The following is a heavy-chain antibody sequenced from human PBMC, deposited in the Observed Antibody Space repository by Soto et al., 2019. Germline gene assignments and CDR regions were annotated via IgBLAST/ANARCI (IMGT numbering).Heavy chain of an antibody. CDR1: GFTFSSYS. Sequence: EVQLVESGGGLVQPGGSLRLSCAASGFTFSSYSMNWVRQAPGKGLEWVSYISSSSSTIYYADSVKGRFTISRDNAKNPLYLQMNSLRDEDTAVYYCARDERSNPRTGPSAYGMDVWGQGTTVTVSS. V-gene: IGHV3-48*02. CDR3: ARDERSNPRTGPSAYGMDV. CDR2: ISSSSSTI. D-gene: IGHD3-9*01. J-gene: IGHJ6*02.